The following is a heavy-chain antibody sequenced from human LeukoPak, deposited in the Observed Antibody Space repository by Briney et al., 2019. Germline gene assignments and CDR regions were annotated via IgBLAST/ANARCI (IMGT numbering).Heavy chain of an antibody. CDR3: AKAAPLPYYDSSGRSQYYFDY. CDR2: INSDGSSI. CDR1: GFTFSSYW. D-gene: IGHD3-22*01. V-gene: IGHV3-74*03. Sequence: PGGSLRLSCAASGFTFSSYWLHWVRQAPGKGLVWVSRINSDGSSITYADSVKGRFTISRDNAKNSLYLQMNSLRAEDTALYYCAKAAPLPYYDSSGRSQYYFDYWGQGTLVTVSS. J-gene: IGHJ4*02.